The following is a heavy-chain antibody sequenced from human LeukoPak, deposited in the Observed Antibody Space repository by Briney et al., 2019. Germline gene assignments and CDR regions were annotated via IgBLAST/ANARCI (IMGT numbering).Heavy chain of an antibody. Sequence: SETLSLTCTVSGASISSTSYYWGWIRQPPETGLEWIGSIHYGGSAYYNPSLKSRITISVDTSKNQFSLKLSSVTATDTAVYYCARLTFYYDGSGYYFDYWGQGTLVTVSS. D-gene: IGHD3-22*01. J-gene: IGHJ4*02. CDR2: IHYGGSA. CDR1: GASISSTSYY. V-gene: IGHV4-39*01. CDR3: ARLTFYYDGSGYYFDY.